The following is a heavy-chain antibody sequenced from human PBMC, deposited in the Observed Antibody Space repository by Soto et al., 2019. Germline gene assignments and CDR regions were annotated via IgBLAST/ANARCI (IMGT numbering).Heavy chain of an antibody. V-gene: IGHV3-23*01. Sequence: EVHLLESGGGLVQPGGSLRLSCAASGFTFSNFAVSWVRQTPGKGLEWVSAIRGTGHRTYYADSAKGRFTVSRDNYKNILYRQMNGLRAEDTALYYCVKEARGYSDVWSASFDSWGQGTLVTVAS. D-gene: IGHD3-3*01. CDR2: IRGTGHRT. CDR3: VKEARGYSDVWSASFDS. J-gene: IGHJ4*02. CDR1: GFTFSNFA.